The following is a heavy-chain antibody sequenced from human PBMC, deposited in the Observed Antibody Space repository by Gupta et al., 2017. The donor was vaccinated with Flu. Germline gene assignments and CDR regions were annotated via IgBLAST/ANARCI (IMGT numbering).Heavy chain of an antibody. Sequence: LSTSGMRVSWIRQPPGKALEWLARIDWDDEKFYSTYLKTRLTISKDTSKNQVVLTMTNMDXVXKATDYXARNYSFGGAFDVWGKGTMVIGSS. D-gene: IGHD4-4*01. CDR3: ARNYSFGGAFDV. CDR1: LSTSGMR. CDR2: IDWDDEK. J-gene: IGHJ3*01. V-gene: IGHV2-70*04.